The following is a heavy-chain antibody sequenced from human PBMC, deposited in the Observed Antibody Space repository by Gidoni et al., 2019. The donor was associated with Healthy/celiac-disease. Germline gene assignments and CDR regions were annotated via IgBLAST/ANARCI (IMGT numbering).Heavy chain of an antibody. CDR3: ARDGVMGSSSSLWLNWFDP. CDR2: IYPRGST. D-gene: IGHD6-6*01. V-gene: IGHV4-4*07. J-gene: IGHJ5*02. CDR1: GGSISSYY. Sequence: QVQLQESGPGLVKPSATLSLPCTFSGGSISSYYWSWIRQPAGKGLEWIWRIYPRGSTNYNPSLKIRVTMSVDTSKNQFSLKLSSVTAADTAVYYWARDGVMGSSSSLWLNWFDPWGQGTLVTVSS.